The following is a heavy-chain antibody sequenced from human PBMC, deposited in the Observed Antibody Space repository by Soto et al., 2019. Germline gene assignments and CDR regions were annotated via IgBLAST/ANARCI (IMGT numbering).Heavy chain of an antibody. CDR2: IYYSGST. D-gene: IGHD6-13*01. CDR1: GGSISSYY. J-gene: IGHJ4*02. Sequence: SETLSLTCTVSGGSISSYYWSWIRQPPGKGLEWIGYIYYSGSTNYNPSLKSRVTISVDTSKNQFSLKLSSVTAADTAVYYCARHSPIAAAGIWYGFDYWGQGTLVTVSS. V-gene: IGHV4-59*08. CDR3: ARHSPIAAAGIWYGFDY.